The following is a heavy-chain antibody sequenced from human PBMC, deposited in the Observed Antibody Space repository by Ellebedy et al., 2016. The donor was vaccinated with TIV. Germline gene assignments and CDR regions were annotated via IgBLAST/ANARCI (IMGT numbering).Heavy chain of an antibody. CDR2: IYYSGST. CDR3: ARGNRPYNWFDP. Sequence: GSLRLXCTVSGGSITNSTSYWGWIRQPPGKGLEWIASIYYSGSTNYNPSLKSRVTISVDTSKNQFSLKLSSVTAADTAAYYCARGNRPYNWFDPWGQGTLVTVSS. J-gene: IGHJ5*02. V-gene: IGHV4-39*07. D-gene: IGHD1-14*01. CDR1: GGSITNSTSY.